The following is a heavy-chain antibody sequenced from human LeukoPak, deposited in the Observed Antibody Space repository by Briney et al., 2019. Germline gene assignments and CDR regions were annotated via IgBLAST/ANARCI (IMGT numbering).Heavy chain of an antibody. D-gene: IGHD6-6*01. J-gene: IGHJ4*02. CDR1: GGSISTYY. V-gene: IGHV4-4*09. CDR3: AGSYSSSSAVDY. CDR2: IYSSGST. Sequence: SETLSLTCTVSGGSISTYYWSWIRQPPGKGLEWIGYIYSSGSTNYNPSLKSRVTISVDTSKNQFSLKLSSVTAADTAVYYCAGSYSSSSAVDYWGQGTLVTVSS.